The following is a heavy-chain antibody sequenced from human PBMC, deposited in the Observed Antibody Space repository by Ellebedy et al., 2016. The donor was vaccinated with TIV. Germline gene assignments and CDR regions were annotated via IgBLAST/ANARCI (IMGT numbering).Heavy chain of an antibody. CDR2: IFGSGEGI. CDR1: GFTFSTYG. J-gene: IGHJ4*02. D-gene: IGHD5-18*01. Sequence: GESLKISCTASGFTFSTYGIHWVRQAPGKGLEWVSGIFGSGEGISYADSVKGRFTISRDNSKSMVHLQMNSLRPEDTAVYYCAKDRTSGDGYWVFDQWGQGTLVTVSS. CDR3: AKDRTSGDGYWVFDQ. V-gene: IGHV3-23*01.